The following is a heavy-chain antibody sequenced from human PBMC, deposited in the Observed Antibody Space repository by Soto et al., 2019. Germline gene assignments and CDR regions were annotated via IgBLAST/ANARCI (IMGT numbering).Heavy chain of an antibody. D-gene: IGHD1-7*01. CDR1: GFTFSSYA. V-gene: IGHV3-64D*06. Sequence: EVQLVETGGGLVQPGGSLRLSCSASGFTFSSYAVHWVRQAVGKGLEYVSGISNNGGSTYYADSVKDRFTISRDNSKNTRYLQDSSLTAEDTAVDYCVKDRRTTRRAMDVWGQGTTVAVSS. CDR3: VKDRRTTRRAMDV. J-gene: IGHJ6*02. CDR2: ISNNGGST.